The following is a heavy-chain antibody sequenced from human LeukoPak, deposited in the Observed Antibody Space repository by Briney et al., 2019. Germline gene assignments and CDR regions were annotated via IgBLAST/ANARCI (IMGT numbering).Heavy chain of an antibody. Sequence: ASVRVSCKASGYTFISYNINWLRQATGQGLEWMGWVNPRSGDAGYLQKFQGRLTITGDSSIDTAYMDLSGLNSEDTAVYYCARGVPLGYCTYGVCYPPYYFDYWGQGTLVTASS. CDR2: VNPRSGDA. J-gene: IGHJ4*02. D-gene: IGHD2-8*01. CDR3: ARGVPLGYCTYGVCYPPYYFDY. V-gene: IGHV1-8*03. CDR1: GYTFISYN.